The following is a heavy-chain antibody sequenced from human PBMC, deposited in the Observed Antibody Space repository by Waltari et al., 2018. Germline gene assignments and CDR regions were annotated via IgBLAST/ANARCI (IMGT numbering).Heavy chain of an antibody. Sequence: QVQLHQWGAGLLKPSETLSLTCALPGGPFTDYSWSWIRQSPDKGLEWIGEISHSGSTNYNPSLKSRVTMSVDTIKKQFSLKLTSVTAADTAVYFCARTWGYSPPLGWFDPWGRGTRVTVSS. CDR1: GGPFTDYS. D-gene: IGHD1-26*01. CDR2: ISHSGST. J-gene: IGHJ5*02. V-gene: IGHV4-34*01. CDR3: ARTWGYSPPLGWFDP.